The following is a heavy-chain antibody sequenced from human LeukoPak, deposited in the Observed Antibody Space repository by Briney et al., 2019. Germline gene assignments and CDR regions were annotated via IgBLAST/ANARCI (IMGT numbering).Heavy chain of an antibody. CDR2: VNTDGRST. Sequence: GGSLRLSCAASGFTFSSYGMHWVRQAPGKGLVWVSRVNTDGRSTSYADSVKGRFTISRDNAKNALYLQMGSLRAEDTAVYYCAREGRIMGATIDYWGQGALVTVSS. CDR3: AREGRIMGATIDY. CDR1: GFTFSSYG. J-gene: IGHJ4*02. V-gene: IGHV3-74*01. D-gene: IGHD1-26*01.